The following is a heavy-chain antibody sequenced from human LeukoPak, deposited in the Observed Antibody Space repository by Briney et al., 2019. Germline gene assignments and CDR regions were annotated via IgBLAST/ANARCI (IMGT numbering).Heavy chain of an antibody. Sequence: GGSLRLSCAASGFTFSSYWMSWVRQAPGKGLEWVANIKQDGSEKYYVDSVKGRFTISRDNAKNSLYLQMNSLRAEDTAVYYCARHPTMVRGVISRYYFDYWGQGTLVTVSS. V-gene: IGHV3-7*01. CDR2: IKQDGSEK. J-gene: IGHJ4*02. D-gene: IGHD3-10*01. CDR1: GFTFSSYW. CDR3: ARHPTMVRGVISRYYFDY.